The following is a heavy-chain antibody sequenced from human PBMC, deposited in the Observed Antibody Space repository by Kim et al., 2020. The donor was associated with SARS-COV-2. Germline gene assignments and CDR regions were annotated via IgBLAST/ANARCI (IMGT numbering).Heavy chain of an antibody. CDR3: ARWERDAGVDDCYPFDY. J-gene: IGHJ4*02. V-gene: IGHV3-21*01. D-gene: IGHD2-21*02. Sequence: SVKGRFTISRDNAKHSLYLEMNSLRAEDTAVYYCARWERDAGVDDCYPFDYWGQGILVTVSS.